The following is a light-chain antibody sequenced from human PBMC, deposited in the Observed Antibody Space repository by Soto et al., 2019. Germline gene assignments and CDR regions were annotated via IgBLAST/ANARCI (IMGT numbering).Light chain of an antibody. CDR3: QQYHHSPWT. CDR1: QSVSSN. V-gene: IGKV3-15*01. Sequence: EIVMTQSPATLSVSPGERATLSCRASQSVSSNLAWYQQRPGQAPSLLIYDASTRATGFPARFSGRGSGTEFTLTISRLQSEDFAVYYCQQYHHSPWTFGQGTKVEIK. CDR2: DAS. J-gene: IGKJ1*01.